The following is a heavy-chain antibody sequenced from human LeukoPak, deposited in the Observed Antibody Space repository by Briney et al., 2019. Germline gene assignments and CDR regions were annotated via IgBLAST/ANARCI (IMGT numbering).Heavy chain of an antibody. CDR3: AKGLRQDLINWFDP. CDR1: GYTFTGYY. Sequence: TSVKVSCKASGYTFTGYYVHWVRQAPGQGLEWLGCINPNSGATNYAQTFQGRVAMTSDTSVSTAYMEVRRLTSDDTAVYYCAKGLRQDLINWFDPWGQGTPVTVSS. D-gene: IGHD3-16*01. V-gene: IGHV1-2*02. CDR2: INPNSGAT. J-gene: IGHJ5*02.